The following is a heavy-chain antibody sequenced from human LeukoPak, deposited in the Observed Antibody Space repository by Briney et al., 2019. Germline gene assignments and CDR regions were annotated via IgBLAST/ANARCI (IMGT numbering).Heavy chain of an antibody. V-gene: IGHV4-39*01. D-gene: IGHD6-13*01. CDR2: SGST. Sequence: SGSTYHNPSLKSRVTISVDTSKNQFSLKLSSVTAADTAVYYCARHQGSNWSYNFDYWGQGTLVTVSS. CDR3: ARHQGSNWSYNFDY. J-gene: IGHJ4*02.